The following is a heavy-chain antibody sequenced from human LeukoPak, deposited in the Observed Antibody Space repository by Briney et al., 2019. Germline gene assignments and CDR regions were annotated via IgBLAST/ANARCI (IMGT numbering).Heavy chain of an antibody. CDR2: INHSGST. J-gene: IGHJ4*02. CDR3: ARQELELRPFDY. V-gene: IGHV4-34*01. Sequence: SETLSLTCAVYGGSFSGYYWSWIRQPPGKGLEWIGEINHSGSTNYNPSLKSRVTISVDTSKNQFSLKLSSVTAADTAVYYCARQELELRPFDYWGQGTPVTVSS. D-gene: IGHD1-7*01. CDR1: GGSFSGYY.